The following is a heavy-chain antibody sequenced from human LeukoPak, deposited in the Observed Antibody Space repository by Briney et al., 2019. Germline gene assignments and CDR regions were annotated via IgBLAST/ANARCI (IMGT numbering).Heavy chain of an antibody. CDR2: INPNSGGT. CDR3: ARAKRGAGFNFDY. D-gene: IGHD3-9*01. CDR1: GYTSTGYY. V-gene: IGHV1-2*02. J-gene: IGHJ4*02. Sequence: ASVKVSCKASGYTSTGYYMHWVRQAPGQGLEWMGWINPNSGGTNYARKFQGRVTMTRDTSISTAYMELSRLRSDDTAVYYCARAKRGAGFNFDYWGQGTLVTVSS.